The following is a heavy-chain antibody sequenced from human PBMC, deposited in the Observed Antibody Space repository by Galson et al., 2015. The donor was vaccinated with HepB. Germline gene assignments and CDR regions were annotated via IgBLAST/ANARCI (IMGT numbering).Heavy chain of an antibody. V-gene: IGHV4-39*01. CDR2: IYYSGST. CDR1: GGSISSSSYY. CDR3: ESGGFGDYAPDY. Sequence: ETLSLTCTVSGGSISSSSYYWGWIRQPPGKGLEWIGSIYYSGSTYYNPSLKSRVTISVDTSKNQFSLKLSSVTAADTAVYYCESGGFGDYAPDYWGQGTLVTVSS. J-gene: IGHJ4*02. D-gene: IGHD4-17*01.